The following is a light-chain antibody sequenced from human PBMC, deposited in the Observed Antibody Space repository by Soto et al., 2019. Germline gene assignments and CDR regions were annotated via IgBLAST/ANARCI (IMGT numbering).Light chain of an antibody. Sequence: DIQMTQSPSSLSASVGDRVTITCRASQGISDYLVWYQQKPGKVPKLLIYAASSLQSGVPSRFSGSGSGTDFTLTISSLQPEDVATYYCQNYDGASFTFGEGTTVEIK. V-gene: IGKV1-27*01. J-gene: IGKJ1*01. CDR3: QNYDGASFT. CDR1: QGISDY. CDR2: AAS.